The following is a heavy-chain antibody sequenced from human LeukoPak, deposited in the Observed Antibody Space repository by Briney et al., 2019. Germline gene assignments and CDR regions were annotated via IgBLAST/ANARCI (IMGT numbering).Heavy chain of an antibody. J-gene: IGHJ6*02. CDR2: IYYSGST. D-gene: IGHD6-19*01. V-gene: IGHV4-59*08. Sequence: PSETLSLTCTVSGGSISSYYWSWIRQPPGKGLEWSGYIYYSGSTNYNPSLKSRVTISVDTSKNQFSLKLSSVTAADTAVYYCARHGRAVAGTRGMDVWGQGTTVTVSS. CDR1: GGSISSYY. CDR3: ARHGRAVAGTRGMDV.